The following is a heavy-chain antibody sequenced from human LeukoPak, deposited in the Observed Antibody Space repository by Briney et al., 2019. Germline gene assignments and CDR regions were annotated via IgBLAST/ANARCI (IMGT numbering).Heavy chain of an antibody. J-gene: IGHJ6*02. Sequence: GGSVRLSCTASGFTFSNYAMIWVRQAPGKGLEWVSAISGTSGATYYANSVKGRFTISRDNSKNTLYLQMKSLRADDTAVYYCAKGYPYYFYAMDVWGQGTTVTVSS. CDR1: GFTFSNYA. CDR3: AKGYPYYFYAMDV. CDR2: ISGTSGAT. V-gene: IGHV3-23*01. D-gene: IGHD1-14*01.